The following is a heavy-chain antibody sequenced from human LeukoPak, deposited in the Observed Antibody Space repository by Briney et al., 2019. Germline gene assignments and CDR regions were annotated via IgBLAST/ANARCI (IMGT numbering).Heavy chain of an antibody. CDR1: GYTFTSYD. V-gene: IGHV1-8*03. D-gene: IGHD2-2*01. J-gene: IGHJ6*03. CDR3: ARADVVVVVPAASYYYYYMDV. Sequence: GASVTVSCKASGYTFTSYDIKWVRQAPGQGLEWMGWLNPNSGNTGYAQKFQGRVTITRNTSISTAYMELSSLRSEDTAVYYCARADVVVVVPAASYYYYYMDVWGKGTTVTVSS. CDR2: LNPNSGNT.